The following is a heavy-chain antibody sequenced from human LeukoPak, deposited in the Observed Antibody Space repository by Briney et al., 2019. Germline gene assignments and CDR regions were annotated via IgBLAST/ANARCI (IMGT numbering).Heavy chain of an antibody. CDR3: ARVVAVAGSYFDY. D-gene: IGHD6-19*01. V-gene: IGHV3-30*02. J-gene: IGHJ4*02. CDR1: GFTFSSYG. CDR2: IRYDGSNK. Sequence: PGGSLRLSCAASGFTFSSYGMHWVRQAPGKGLEWVAFIRYDGSNKYYADSVKGRFTISRDNSKNTLYLQMNSLRAEDTAVYYCARVVAVAGSYFDYWGQGTLVTVSS.